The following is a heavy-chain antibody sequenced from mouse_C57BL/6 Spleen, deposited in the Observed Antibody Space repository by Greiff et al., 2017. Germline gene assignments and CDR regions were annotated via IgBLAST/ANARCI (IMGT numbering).Heavy chain of an antibody. CDR3: ARSRGYGNYWFAY. J-gene: IGHJ3*01. CDR1: GYTFTDYY. V-gene: IGHV1-26*01. D-gene: IGHD2-1*01. Sequence: EVQLQQSGPELVKPGASVKISCKASGYTFTDYYMNWVKQSHGKSLEWIGDINPNNGGTSYNQKFKGKATLTVDKSSSTAYMELRSLTSEDSAVYYCARSRGYGNYWFAYWGQGTLVTVSA. CDR2: INPNNGGT.